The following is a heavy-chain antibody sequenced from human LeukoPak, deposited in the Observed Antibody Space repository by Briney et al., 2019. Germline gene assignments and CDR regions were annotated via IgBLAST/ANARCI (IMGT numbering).Heavy chain of an antibody. D-gene: IGHD6-13*01. CDR3: AKDGTAAAGTVVDY. V-gene: IGHV3-30*02. Sequence: GGSLRLSCAASGFIFTDYGMHWVRQAPGKGLEWLTFIRYDGSDKYYADSVKGRFTISRDNSKNTLYLQMNSLGAEDTAVYYCAKDGTAAAGTVVDYWGQGTLVTVSS. J-gene: IGHJ4*02. CDR2: IRYDGSDK. CDR1: GFIFTDYG.